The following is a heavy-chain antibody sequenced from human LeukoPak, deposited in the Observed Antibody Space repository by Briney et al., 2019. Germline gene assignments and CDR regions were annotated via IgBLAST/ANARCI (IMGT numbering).Heavy chain of an antibody. J-gene: IGHJ4*02. Sequence: GGSLRLSCAASGFTFSSYEMNWVRQAPGKGLEWVSYISSSGSTIYYADSVKGRFTISRDNAKNSLYLQMNSLRAEDTAVYYCAGDGYSGITKSPFDYWGQGTLVTVSS. CDR1: GFTFSSYE. CDR2: ISSSGSTI. CDR3: AGDGYSGITKSPFDY. V-gene: IGHV3-48*03. D-gene: IGHD5-12*01.